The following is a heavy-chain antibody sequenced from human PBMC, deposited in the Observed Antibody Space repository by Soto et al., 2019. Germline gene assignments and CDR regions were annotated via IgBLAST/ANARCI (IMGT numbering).Heavy chain of an antibody. CDR2: IYYSGNT. J-gene: IGHJ6*02. V-gene: IGHV4-39*01. D-gene: IGHD5-12*01. Sequence: QLQLQESGPGLVKPSETLSLTCTVSGDSISNGGYYWGWIRQPPGKGLEWIGSIYYSGNTFYNASLKSRVTISRDTSRNQFSMRLNSVTAADTAVYYCVSRLGYGYAMDVWGQGTTVTVSS. CDR1: GDSISNGGYY. CDR3: VSRLGYGYAMDV.